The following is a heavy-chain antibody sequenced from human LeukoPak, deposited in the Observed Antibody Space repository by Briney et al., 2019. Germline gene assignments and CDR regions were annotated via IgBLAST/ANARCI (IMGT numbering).Heavy chain of an antibody. Sequence: GGSLRLSCAASGFTLSSYAMSWVRQAPGRGLEWVSAISGSGGSTYYADSVKGRFTISRDNSKNTLYLQMNSLRAEDTAVYYCAKDLRQLVQLGYFDYWGQGTLVTVSS. CDR1: GFTLSSYA. CDR3: AKDLRQLVQLGYFDY. J-gene: IGHJ4*02. D-gene: IGHD6-13*01. V-gene: IGHV3-23*01. CDR2: ISGSGGST.